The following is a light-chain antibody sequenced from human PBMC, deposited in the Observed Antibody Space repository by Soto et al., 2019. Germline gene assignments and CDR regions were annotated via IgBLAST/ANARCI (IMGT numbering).Light chain of an antibody. J-gene: IGKJ1*01. Sequence: EIVMTQSPATLSVSPGERATLSCRASQRVSSNLAWYQQKPGQAPRLLIYGASTRATGIPARFSGSGSGTEFTLTISSLQSEDFAVYYCQQYNNWPPWTFGKGTKVEIK. V-gene: IGKV3-15*01. CDR1: QRVSSN. CDR3: QQYNNWPPWT. CDR2: GAS.